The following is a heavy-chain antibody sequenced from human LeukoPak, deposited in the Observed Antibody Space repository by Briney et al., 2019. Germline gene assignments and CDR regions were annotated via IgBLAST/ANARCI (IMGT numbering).Heavy chain of an antibody. V-gene: IGHV1-2*02. CDR3: AREEVVAATYYYYGMDV. CDR2: INPNSGGT. CDR1: GYTFTGYY. J-gene: IGHJ6*02. D-gene: IGHD2-15*01. Sequence: ASVKVSCKASGYTFTGYYMHWVRQAPGQGLEWMGWINPNSGGTNYAQKFQGRVTMTRDTSISTAYMELSRLRSDDTAVCYCAREEVVAATYYYYGMDVWGQGTTVTVSS.